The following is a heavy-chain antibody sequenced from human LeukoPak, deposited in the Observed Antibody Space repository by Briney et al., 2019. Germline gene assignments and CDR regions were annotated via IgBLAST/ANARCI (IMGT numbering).Heavy chain of an antibody. CDR1: GGSFSGYY. CDR3: ATSHDVKTAPYDL. Sequence: SETLSLTCAVYGGSFSGYYWSWIRQPPGKGLEWIGEINHSGSTNYNPSPKSRVTMSVDTSKNQLSMELRFLTAADTAVYYCATSHDVKTAPYDLWGQGTLVTVSS. V-gene: IGHV4-34*01. J-gene: IGHJ5*02. CDR2: INHSGST. D-gene: IGHD2-21*01.